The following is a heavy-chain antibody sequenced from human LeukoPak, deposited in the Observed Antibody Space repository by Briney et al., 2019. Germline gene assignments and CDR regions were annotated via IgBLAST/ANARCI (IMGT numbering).Heavy chain of an antibody. D-gene: IGHD6-13*01. V-gene: IGHV3-33*01. CDR1: GFTFSSYG. J-gene: IGHJ4*02. CDR3: AGGPLIAAAGTLDY. Sequence: GRSLRLSCAASGFTFSSYGMHWVRQAPGKGLEWVAVIWYDGSNKYYADSVKGRFTISRDNSKNTLYLQMNSLRAEDTAVYYCAGGPLIAAAGTLDYWGQGTLVTVSS. CDR2: IWYDGSNK.